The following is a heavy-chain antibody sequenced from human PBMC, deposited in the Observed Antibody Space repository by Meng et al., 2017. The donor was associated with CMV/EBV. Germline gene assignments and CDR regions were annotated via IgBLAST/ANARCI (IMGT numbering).Heavy chain of an antibody. J-gene: IGHJ4*02. CDR2: MNPNSGNT. V-gene: IGHV1-8*01. Sequence: SGYTFTSYDFNWVRQATGQGLEWMGWMNPNSGNTGYAQKFQGRVTMTRTTSISTAYMELSSLRSEDTAVYYCARGESSSGWYGTNFDYWGQGTLVTVSS. CDR3: ARGESSSGWYGTNFDY. CDR1: GYTFTSYD. D-gene: IGHD6-19*01.